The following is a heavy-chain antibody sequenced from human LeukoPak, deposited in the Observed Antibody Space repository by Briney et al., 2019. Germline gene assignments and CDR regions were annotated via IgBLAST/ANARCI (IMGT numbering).Heavy chain of an antibody. CDR3: ARHRTRYCSSTSCYGFGMDV. V-gene: IGHV4-34*01. CDR2: INHSGST. D-gene: IGHD2-2*01. CDR1: GGSFSGYY. J-gene: IGHJ6*03. Sequence: SETLSLTCAVYGGSFSGYYWSWIRQPPGKGLEWIGEINHSGSTNYNPSLKSRVTISVDTSKNQFSLKLSSVTAADTAVYYCARHRTRYCSSTSCYGFGMDVWGKGTTVTISS.